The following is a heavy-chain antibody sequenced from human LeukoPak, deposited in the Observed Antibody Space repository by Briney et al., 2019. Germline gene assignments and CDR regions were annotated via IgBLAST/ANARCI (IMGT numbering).Heavy chain of an antibody. Sequence: SETLSLTCTVSGGSISSYYWSWIRQPPGKGLEWIGYFYYSGSTNYNPSLKSRVTISVDTSKNQLSLKLSSVTAADTAVYYCARLKYYYDSSGYRAEYFQHWGQGTLVTASS. D-gene: IGHD3-22*01. CDR2: FYYSGST. CDR1: GGSISSYY. V-gene: IGHV4-59*01. J-gene: IGHJ1*01. CDR3: ARLKYYYDSSGYRAEYFQH.